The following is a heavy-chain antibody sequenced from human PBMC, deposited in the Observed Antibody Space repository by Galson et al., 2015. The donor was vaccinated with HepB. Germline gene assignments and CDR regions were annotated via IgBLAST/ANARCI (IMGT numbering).Heavy chain of an antibody. CDR1: GYSFTSYW. V-gene: IGHV5-51*01. J-gene: IGHJ5*02. CDR2: IYPGDSDT. CDR3: ARQKERVYDFWSGYYPGSWFDP. D-gene: IGHD3-3*01. Sequence: QSGAEVKKPGESLKISCKGSGYSFTSYWIGWVRQMPGKGLEWMGIIYPGDSDTRYSPSFQGQVTISADKSISTAYLQWSSLKASDTAMYYCARQKERVYDFWSGYYPGSWFDPWGQGTLVTVSS.